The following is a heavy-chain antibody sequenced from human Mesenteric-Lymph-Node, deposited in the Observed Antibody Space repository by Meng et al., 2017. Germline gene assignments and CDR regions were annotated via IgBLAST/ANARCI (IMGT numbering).Heavy chain of an antibody. Sequence: QVQLKQWGAEVLKPSETLSSTCAVYGGSLSGYYWSWIRQPPGKGLEWMGEVYHNGVTKYSPSLRSRVVISIDTSKNQFSLNLRSVSAADTAMYYCARGGATPMIIKYWGPGTLVTVSS. D-gene: IGHD3-10*01. CDR3: ARGGATPMIIKY. V-gene: IGHV4-34*02. J-gene: IGHJ4*02. CDR1: GGSLSGYY. CDR2: VYHNGVT.